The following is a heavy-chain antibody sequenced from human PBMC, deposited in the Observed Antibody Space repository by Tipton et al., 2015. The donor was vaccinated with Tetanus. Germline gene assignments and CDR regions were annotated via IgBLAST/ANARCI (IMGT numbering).Heavy chain of an antibody. J-gene: IGHJ5*02. CDR3: ARGSQGLDP. CDR2: LYDSGST. Sequence: LRLSCAVSGGSIDRSTWYWGWIRHSPGKGLEWIGGLYDSGSTHYNPSLESQVTVSVDTSRTQFPLTLNSVTAADTAIYYCARGSQGLDPWGPGTPVTVSS. CDR1: GGSIDRSTWY. V-gene: IGHV4-39*01.